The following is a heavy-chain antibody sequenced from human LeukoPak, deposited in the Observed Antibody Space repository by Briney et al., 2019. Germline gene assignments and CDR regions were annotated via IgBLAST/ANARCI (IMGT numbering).Heavy chain of an antibody. V-gene: IGHV3-21*01. J-gene: IGHJ4*02. CDR1: GFTFTAYT. Sequence: PGGSLRLSCTASGFTFTAYTMNWVRQAPGKGLEWVSSITSSSTYIYYTDSVKGRFTISRDNAKNSLFLQMNSLRAEDTAIYYCARGSSRLDYWGQGTLVAVSS. CDR2: ITSSSTYI. CDR3: ARGSSRLDY. D-gene: IGHD6-13*01.